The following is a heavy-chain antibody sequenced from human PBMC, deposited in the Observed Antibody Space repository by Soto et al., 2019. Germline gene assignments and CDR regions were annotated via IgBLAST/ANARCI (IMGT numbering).Heavy chain of an antibody. Sequence: GGSRRLSCAASGFTFSSYGMHWVRQAPGKGLEWGAAISYDGSNKYYAASVKGPFTISRDNSKNTLYLQMHSLRAEDTVVYSCAKDKKGLFPRGPVDYWGQGTLVTVSS. CDR1: GFTFSSYG. J-gene: IGHJ4*02. CDR2: ISYDGSNK. CDR3: AKDKKGLFPRGPVDY. V-gene: IGHV3-30*18. D-gene: IGHD3-22*01.